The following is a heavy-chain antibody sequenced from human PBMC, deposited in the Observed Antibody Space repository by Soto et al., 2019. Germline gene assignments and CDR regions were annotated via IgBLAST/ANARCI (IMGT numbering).Heavy chain of an antibody. CDR2: INVFNGDP. CDR3: VRVRRGQMDY. J-gene: IGHJ4*02. D-gene: IGHD3-10*01. V-gene: IGHV1-18*01. CDR1: VYLFTYYG. Sequence: XSVKVSCTSSVYLFTYYGITLVRQAPGQGLEWMGWINVFNGDPSYAPNLQGRVTMTKDTSTNTASMELRSLRSDDTAVYFCVRVRRGQMDYWGQGSLVTVSS.